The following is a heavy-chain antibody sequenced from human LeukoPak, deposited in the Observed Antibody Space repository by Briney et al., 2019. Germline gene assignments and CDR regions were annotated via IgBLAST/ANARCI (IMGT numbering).Heavy chain of an antibody. CDR3: ARDVPAASYMDV. Sequence: SETLSLTCTVSGDSIRSHYWSWIRQPPGRGLEWIGYIYDSGSTNYNASLKSRVTISVDTSKNQFSLNLSSVTAADTAVYYCARDVPAASYMDVWGKGTTVTVSS. V-gene: IGHV4-59*11. D-gene: IGHD2-2*01. J-gene: IGHJ6*03. CDR1: GDSIRSHY. CDR2: IYDSGST.